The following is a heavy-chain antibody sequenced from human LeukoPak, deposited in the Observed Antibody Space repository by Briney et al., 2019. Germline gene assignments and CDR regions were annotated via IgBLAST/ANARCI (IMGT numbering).Heavy chain of an antibody. V-gene: IGHV3-74*01. J-gene: IGHJ4*02. CDR2: INSDGSST. CDR3: ARDPRNYGIDY. CDR1: GFTFSSYW. D-gene: IGHD1-7*01. Sequence: SGGSLRLSCAASGFTFSSYWMHWVCQAPGKGLVWVSRINSDGSSTSYADSVKGRFTISRDNAKNTLYLQMNSLRAEDTAVYYCARDPRNYGIDYWGQGTLVTVSS.